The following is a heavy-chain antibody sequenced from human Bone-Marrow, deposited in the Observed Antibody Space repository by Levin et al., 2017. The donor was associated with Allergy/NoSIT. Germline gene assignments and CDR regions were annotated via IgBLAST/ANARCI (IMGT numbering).Heavy chain of an antibody. CDR1: GFTFSSYA. J-gene: IGHJ5*02. Sequence: PGESLKISCAASGFTFSSYAMHWVRQAPGKGLEWVAVISYDGSNKYYADSVKGRFTISRDNSKNTLYLQMNSLRAEDTAVYYCARDHIKSNRDGYNFWFDPWGQGTLVTVSS. CDR3: ARDHIKSNRDGYNFWFDP. V-gene: IGHV3-30*04. CDR2: ISYDGSNK. D-gene: IGHD5-24*01.